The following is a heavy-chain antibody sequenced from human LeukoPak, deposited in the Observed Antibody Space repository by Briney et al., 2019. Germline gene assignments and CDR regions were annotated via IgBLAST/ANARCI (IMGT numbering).Heavy chain of an antibody. CDR2: IRYDGTNK. D-gene: IGHD3-22*01. Sequence: PGGSLRLSCAASGFTFNTYGMHWVRQAPGKGLEWVAFIRYDGTNKYYAASVRGRFTISRDNSKNTLHLQMNSLRAEDTAVYYCAKYYYDSSGSRHLDYWGQGTLVTVSS. J-gene: IGHJ4*02. CDR1: GFTFNTYG. V-gene: IGHV3-30*02. CDR3: AKYYYDSSGSRHLDY.